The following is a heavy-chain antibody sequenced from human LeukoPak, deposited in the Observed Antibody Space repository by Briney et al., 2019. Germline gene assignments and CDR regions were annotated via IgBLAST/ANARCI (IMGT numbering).Heavy chain of an antibody. Sequence: ASVKVSCKASGYTFTSYDINWVRQATGQGLEWMGWMNPNSGSTGYAQKFQGRVTMTRNTSISTAYMELSSLRSEDTAVYYCARGNIAAAGTYDYWGQGTLVTVSS. J-gene: IGHJ4*02. CDR3: ARGNIAAAGTYDY. CDR2: MNPNSGST. CDR1: GYTFTSYD. D-gene: IGHD6-13*01. V-gene: IGHV1-8*01.